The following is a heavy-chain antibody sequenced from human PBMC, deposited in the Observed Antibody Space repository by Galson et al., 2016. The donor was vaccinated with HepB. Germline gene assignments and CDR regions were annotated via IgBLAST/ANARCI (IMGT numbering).Heavy chain of an antibody. V-gene: IGHV3-48*02. CDR2: IITSDT. D-gene: IGHD2-21*01. J-gene: IGHJ4*02. CDR3: LRGDWDC. Sequence: SLRLSCAASGFTFSYYSMNWVRQAPGKRLEWISHIITSDTFYSDSVRGRFTISRDNGKNSLYLQMNSLRDEDTAVYYCLRGDWDCWGQGTLVTVSS. CDR1: GFTFSYYS.